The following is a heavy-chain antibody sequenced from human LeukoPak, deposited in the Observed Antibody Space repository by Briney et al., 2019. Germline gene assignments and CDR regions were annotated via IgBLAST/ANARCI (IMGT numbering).Heavy chain of an antibody. CDR3: AREGGAGTWYYDSSGYLTN. J-gene: IGHJ4*02. CDR1: GGSISSGDYY. Sequence: SETLSLTCTVSGGSISSGDYYWSWIRQPPGKGLEWIGYIYYSGSTYYNPSLKSRVTISVDTSKNQFSLKLSSVTAADAAVYYCAREGGAGTWYYDSSGYLTNWGQGTLVTVSS. CDR2: IYYSGST. V-gene: IGHV4-30-4*01. D-gene: IGHD3-22*01.